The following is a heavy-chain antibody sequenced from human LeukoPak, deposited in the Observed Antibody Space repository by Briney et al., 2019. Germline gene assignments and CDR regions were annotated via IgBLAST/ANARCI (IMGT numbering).Heavy chain of an antibody. V-gene: IGHV3-23*01. CDR2: ISGSGDRT. J-gene: IGHJ4*02. CDR3: AKKLTSSRSWYYFDY. Sequence: PGGSLRLSRAASGFAFSSYAMSWGRQAPGKGLWWVSAISGSGDRTYYADSVKGRFTISRDNSKNTLCLQMNSLRADDTAVYYCAKKLTSSRSWYYFDYWGQGTLVTVSS. CDR1: GFAFSSYA. D-gene: IGHD6-13*01.